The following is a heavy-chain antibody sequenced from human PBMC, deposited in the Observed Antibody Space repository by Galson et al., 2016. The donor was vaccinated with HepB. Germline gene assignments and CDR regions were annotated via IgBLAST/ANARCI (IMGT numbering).Heavy chain of an antibody. Sequence: SLRLSCAASGFIFSSYGMHWVRQAPGKGLEWVELISDDGNNKYYADSVKGRFTISRDNSKNTLYLQMNSLRAEDTAVYYCAKDPGYGSGSSSSYGMDVWGQGTTVTVSS. V-gene: IGHV3-30*18. CDR2: ISDDGNNK. J-gene: IGHJ6*02. D-gene: IGHD3-10*01. CDR3: AKDPGYGSGSSSSYGMDV. CDR1: GFIFSSYG.